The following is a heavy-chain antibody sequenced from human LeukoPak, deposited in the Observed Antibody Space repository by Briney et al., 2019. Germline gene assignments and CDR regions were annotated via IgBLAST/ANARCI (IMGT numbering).Heavy chain of an antibody. CDR1: RFILSSYE. J-gene: IGHJ6*02. CDR2: ISRCGDKI. Sequence: GGSMSLSCAPSRFILSSYEMNWVRQAPGGGMEWVSYISRCGDKIYYADSVKGRFTITRDKAKNSLYLAVNSLRAEDTTVYYCARAVLYYYYSMDVGGQGTTVTVSS. V-gene: IGHV3-48*03. CDR3: ARAVLYYYYSMDV.